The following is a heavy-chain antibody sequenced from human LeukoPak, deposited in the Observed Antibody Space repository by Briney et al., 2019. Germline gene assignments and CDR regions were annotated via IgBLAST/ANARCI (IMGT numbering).Heavy chain of an antibody. CDR2: IYTRGST. J-gene: IGHJ6*03. D-gene: IGHD1-1*01. CDR1: GGSINNYY. V-gene: IGHV4-4*07. CDR3: ARDREGQTGTDYYYYYYMDV. Sequence: SETLSLTCTVSGGSINNYYWSWIRQPAGKGLEWIGRIYTRGSTNYNPSLKSRVTMSVDTSKNQFSLKLSSVTAADTAVYYCARDREGQTGTDYYYYYYMDVWGKGTTVTVSS.